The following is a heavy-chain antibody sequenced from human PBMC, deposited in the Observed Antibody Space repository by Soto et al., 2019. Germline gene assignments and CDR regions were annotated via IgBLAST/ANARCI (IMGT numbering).Heavy chain of an antibody. J-gene: IGHJ4*02. D-gene: IGHD4-4*01. CDR2: IYYSGST. CDR1: GGSISSSSYY. V-gene: IGHV4-39*07. CDR3: ARGMTTVTTLDY. Sequence: SETLSLTCTVSGGSISSSSYYWGWIRQPPGKGLEWIGCIYYSGSTYYNPSLKSRVTISVDRSKNQFSLKLSSVTAADTAVYYCARGMTTVTTLDYWGQGTLVTVSS.